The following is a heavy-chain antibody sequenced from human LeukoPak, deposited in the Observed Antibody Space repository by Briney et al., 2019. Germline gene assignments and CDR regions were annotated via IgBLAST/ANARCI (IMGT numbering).Heavy chain of an antibody. V-gene: IGHV1-8*01. D-gene: IGHD3-22*01. CDR1: GYTFTSYD. CDR3: ARTYYDSSGYYLGLGY. J-gene: IGHJ4*02. CDR2: MNPNSGNT. Sequence: ASVKVSCKASGYTFTSYDINWVRQATGQGLEWMGWMNPNSGNTGYAQKFQGSVTMTRNTSISTAYMELSSLRSEDTAVYYCARTYYDSSGYYLGLGYWGQGTLVTVSS.